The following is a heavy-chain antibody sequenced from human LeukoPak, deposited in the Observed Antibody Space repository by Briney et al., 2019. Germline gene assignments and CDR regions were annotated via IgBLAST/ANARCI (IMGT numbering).Heavy chain of an antibody. CDR3: ARVGYSAQVDY. J-gene: IGHJ4*02. D-gene: IGHD4-23*01. V-gene: IGHV3-74*01. CDR1: GFTFSSYW. Sequence: GGSLRLSCAASGFTFSSYWMHWVRQAPGKGLVWVSRINSDGSSTSYADSVKGRFTISRDNAKNTLYLQMNSVRAEDTAVYYCARVGYSAQVDYWGQGTLVTVSS. CDR2: INSDGSST.